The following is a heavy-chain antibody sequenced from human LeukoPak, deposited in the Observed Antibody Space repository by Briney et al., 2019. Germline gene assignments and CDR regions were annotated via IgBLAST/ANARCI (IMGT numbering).Heavy chain of an antibody. D-gene: IGHD3-22*01. J-gene: IGHJ4*02. CDR3: ARDDNYYDSSGYWNY. CDR2: ISAYNGNT. V-gene: IGHV1-18*01. Sequence: ASVKVSCKASGYTFTSYGISWVRQAPGQGLEWMGWISAYNGNTNYAQKLQGRVTMTTDTSTSKAYMELRSLRSDDTAVYYCARDDNYYDSSGYWNYWGLGTLVTVSS. CDR1: GYTFTSYG.